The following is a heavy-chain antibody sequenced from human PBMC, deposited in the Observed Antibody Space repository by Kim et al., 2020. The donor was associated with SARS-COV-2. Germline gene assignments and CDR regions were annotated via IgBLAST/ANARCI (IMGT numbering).Heavy chain of an antibody. CDR2: IYPGDSDT. Sequence: GESLKISCKGSGYSFTSYWIGWVRQMPGKGLEWMGIIYPGDSDTRYSPSFQGQVTISADKSISTAYLQWSSLKASDTAMYYCARGSLGYCSSTSCYKGQGDYWGQGTLVTVSS. J-gene: IGHJ4*02. D-gene: IGHD2-2*02. V-gene: IGHV5-51*01. CDR1: GYSFTSYW. CDR3: ARGSLGYCSSTSCYKGQGDY.